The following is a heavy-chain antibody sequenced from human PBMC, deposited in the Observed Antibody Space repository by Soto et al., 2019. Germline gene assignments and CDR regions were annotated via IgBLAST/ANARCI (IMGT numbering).Heavy chain of an antibody. J-gene: IGHJ6*02. CDR1: GYTFTNYG. CDR2: INGDNGDT. CDR3: ARHGGYCNAYTGVYNSDGMNV. V-gene: IGHV1-18*01. D-gene: IGHD7-27*01. Sequence: VQLVQSGAEVKQPGASVKVSCQASGYTFTNYGVTWVRQAPGQGLEWMGCINGDNGDTPYAQNVQGKATMTTDKSKRTAYMELRRLKSADTAVYYCARHGGYCNAYTGVYNSDGMNVWGQGTTITVSS.